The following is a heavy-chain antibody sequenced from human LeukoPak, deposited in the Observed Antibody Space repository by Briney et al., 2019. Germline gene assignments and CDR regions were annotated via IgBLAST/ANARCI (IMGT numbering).Heavy chain of an antibody. J-gene: IGHJ3*02. D-gene: IGHD2-2*01. CDR1: GFTFGSYA. CDR3: AREPAAPDAFDI. Sequence: GGSLRLSCAASGFTFGSYAMHWVRQAPGKGLEWVAVISYDGSNKYYADSVKGRFTISRDNSKNTLYLQMNSLGAEDTAVYYCAREPAAPDAFDIWGQGTMVTVSS. V-gene: IGHV3-30-3*01. CDR2: ISYDGSNK.